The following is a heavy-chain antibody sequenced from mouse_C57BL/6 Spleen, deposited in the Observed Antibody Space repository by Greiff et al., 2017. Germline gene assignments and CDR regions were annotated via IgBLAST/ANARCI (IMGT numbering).Heavy chain of an antibody. J-gene: IGHJ3*01. V-gene: IGHV5-9*01. Sequence: VESGGGLVKPGGSLKLSCAASGFTFSSYTMSWVRQTPEKRLEWVATISGGGGNTYYPDSVKGRFTISRDNAKNTLYLQMSSLRSEDTALYYCARQESQAKFAYWGQGTLVTVSA. D-gene: IGHD3-2*02. CDR3: ARQESQAKFAY. CDR1: GFTFSSYT. CDR2: ISGGGGNT.